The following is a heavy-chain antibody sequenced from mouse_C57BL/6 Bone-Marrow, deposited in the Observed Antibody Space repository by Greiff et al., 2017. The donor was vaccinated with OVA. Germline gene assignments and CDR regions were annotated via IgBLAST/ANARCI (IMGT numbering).Heavy chain of an antibody. D-gene: IGHD2-4*01. V-gene: IGHV5-12*01. Sequence: EVKLQESGGGLVQPGGSLKLSCAASGFTFSDYYMYWVRQTPEKRLEWVAYISNGGGSTYYPDTVQGRFTISRDNAKNTLYLQMSRLKSEDTAMYYCASLYYDYDWYFDVWGTGTTVTVSS. CDR2: ISNGGGST. J-gene: IGHJ1*03. CDR3: ASLYYDYDWYFDV. CDR1: GFTFSDYY.